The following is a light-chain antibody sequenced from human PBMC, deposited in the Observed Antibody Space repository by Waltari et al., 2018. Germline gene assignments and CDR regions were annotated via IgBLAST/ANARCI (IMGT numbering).Light chain of an antibody. CDR3: QQRSDWPCT. Sequence: EIVLTQSPATLSLSPGERATLSCRASQSVSSQLAWYQQKPGQAPRLLIYDASDRATGIPGRFSGSGSGTDFTLTIRSLEPEDFAVYYCQQRSDWPCTFGQGTRVEIK. CDR2: DAS. CDR1: QSVSSQ. J-gene: IGKJ1*01. V-gene: IGKV3-11*01.